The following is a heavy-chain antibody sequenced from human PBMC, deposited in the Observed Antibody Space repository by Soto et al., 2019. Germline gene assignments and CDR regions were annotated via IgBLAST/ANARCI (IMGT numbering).Heavy chain of an antibody. CDR3: ATIRYCTNGVCYTTHAFDI. D-gene: IGHD2-8*01. J-gene: IGHJ3*02. Sequence: ASVKVSCKVSGYTLTELSMHWVRQAPGKGLEWMGGFDPEDGETIYAQKFQGRVTMTEDTSTDTAYMELSSLRSEDTAVYYCATIRYCTNGVCYTTHAFDIWGQGTMVTVSS. V-gene: IGHV1-24*01. CDR1: GYTLTELS. CDR2: FDPEDGET.